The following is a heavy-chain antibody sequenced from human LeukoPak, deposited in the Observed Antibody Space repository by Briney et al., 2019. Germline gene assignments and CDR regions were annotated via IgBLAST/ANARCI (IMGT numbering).Heavy chain of an antibody. D-gene: IGHD3-16*01. CDR1: GYIFTNYG. CDR3: ARGRTHRMYYSEGGDAFDI. V-gene: IGHV1-18*01. CDR2: ISAYNGHT. Sequence: ASVKVSCKASGYIFTNYGISWVRQAPGQGLEWMGWISAYNGHTNYAQKFQGRVTMTTDTSTSTAYMELRSLRSDDTAVYYCARGRTHRMYYSEGGDAFDIWGQGTMVTVSS. J-gene: IGHJ3*02.